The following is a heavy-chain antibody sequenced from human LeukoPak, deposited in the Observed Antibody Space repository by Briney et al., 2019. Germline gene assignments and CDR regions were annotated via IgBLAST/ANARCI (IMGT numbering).Heavy chain of an antibody. D-gene: IGHD1/OR15-1a*01. CDR3: ARGILMLTN. CDR1: GGSFGGYY. Sequence: SETLSLTCAVYGGSFGGYYWSWIRQPPGKGPEWIGEINHSGSTNYNPSLKSRVTISVDTSKNQFSLKLSSVTAADTAVYYCARGILMLTNWGQGTPVTVSS. J-gene: IGHJ4*02. V-gene: IGHV4-34*01. CDR2: INHSGST.